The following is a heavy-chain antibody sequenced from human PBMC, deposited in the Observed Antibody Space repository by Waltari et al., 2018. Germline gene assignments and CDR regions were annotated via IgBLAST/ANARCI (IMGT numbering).Heavy chain of an antibody. Sequence: EVQLVQSGAEVKKPGATVKISCKASGYIFRNNYLPWRRQAPGKGLEWMGRVDPADGKTIYADKFQGRFIITTNRPTRTVFMEVTSLTSDDAAVYYCATSGMDLSGVTINWFDPWGQGTLLTVSS. D-gene: IGHD3-9*01. CDR3: ATSGMDLSGVTINWFDP. V-gene: IGHV1-69-2*01. CDR2: VDPADGKT. J-gene: IGHJ5*02. CDR1: GYIFRNNY.